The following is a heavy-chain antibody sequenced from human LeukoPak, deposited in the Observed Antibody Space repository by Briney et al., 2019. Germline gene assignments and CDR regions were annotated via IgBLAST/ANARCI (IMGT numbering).Heavy chain of an antibody. CDR1: GGSFSGYY. J-gene: IGHJ4*02. V-gene: IGHV4-34*01. CDR3: ARRPDDFWSGYYFH. D-gene: IGHD3-3*01. CDR2: INHSGST. Sequence: SETLSLTCAVYGGSFSGYYWSWIRQPPGKGLEWIGEINHSGSTNYNPSLKSRVTISVDTSKNQFSLKLSSVTAADTAVYYCARRPDDFWSGYYFHWGQGTLVTVSS.